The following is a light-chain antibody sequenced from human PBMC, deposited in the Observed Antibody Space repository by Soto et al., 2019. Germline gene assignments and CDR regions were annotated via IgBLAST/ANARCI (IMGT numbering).Light chain of an antibody. V-gene: IGKV1-5*03. J-gene: IGKJ1*01. CDR3: QQYNSYWT. CDR1: QSISSW. Sequence: DIQMTQSPSTLSASVGDRVTITCRASQSISSWLAWYQQKPGKAPKLLIYKASSLESGVPSRFGGSGSGTEFTLTISSLQPDDFATYYCQQYNSYWTFGQGTQVDIK. CDR2: KAS.